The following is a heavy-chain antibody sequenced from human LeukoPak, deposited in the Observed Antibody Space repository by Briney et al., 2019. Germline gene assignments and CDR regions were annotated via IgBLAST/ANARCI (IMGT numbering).Heavy chain of an antibody. D-gene: IGHD3-9*01. Sequence: GASVKVSFKVSGYTLTELSMHWVRQAPGKRLEWMGGFDPEDGETIYAQKFQGRVTMTEDTSTDTAYMELSSLRSEDTAVYYCATGGYYDILTGYYNLVYWGQGTLVTVSS. V-gene: IGHV1-24*01. CDR2: FDPEDGET. CDR1: GYTLTELS. J-gene: IGHJ4*02. CDR3: ATGGYYDILTGYYNLVY.